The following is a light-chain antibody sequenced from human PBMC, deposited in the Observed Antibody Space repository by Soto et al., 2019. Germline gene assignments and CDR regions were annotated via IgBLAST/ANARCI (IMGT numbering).Light chain of an antibody. Sequence: DIQLTQSPSFLSASVGDRVTITCRASQGIRSYLAWYQQKPGKAPKLLIYAASTLQSGVPSRFSGSGSGTEFTHTISSRQPEDFATYYCQPLNSYPVTFGQGTKVEIK. CDR2: AAS. J-gene: IGKJ1*01. CDR3: QPLNSYPVT. V-gene: IGKV1-9*01. CDR1: QGIRSY.